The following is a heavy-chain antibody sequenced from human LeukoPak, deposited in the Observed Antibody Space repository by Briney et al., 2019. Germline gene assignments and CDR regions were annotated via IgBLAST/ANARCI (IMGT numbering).Heavy chain of an antibody. D-gene: IGHD4-11*01. Sequence: GRSLRLSCAASGFTFSSYAMHWVRQAPGKGLEWVAVISYAGTNKYYADSVKGRFTISRDNSKNTLFLQMNSLRPEDTAVYYCSRGQHRVTYSDDGFDIWGQGTMVTVSS. CDR2: ISYAGTNK. J-gene: IGHJ3*02. CDR3: SRGQHRVTYSDDGFDI. CDR1: GFTFSSYA. V-gene: IGHV3-30*04.